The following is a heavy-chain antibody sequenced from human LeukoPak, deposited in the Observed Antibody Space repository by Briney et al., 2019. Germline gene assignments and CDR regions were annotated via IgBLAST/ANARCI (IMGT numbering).Heavy chain of an antibody. D-gene: IGHD3-16*01. CDR2: MSYDGSNE. V-gene: IGHV3-30-3*01. Sequence: PGGSLRLSCAASGFTFSHYAIHWVRQAPGKGLEWVAVMSYDGSNEYYADSVKGRFTISRDNSKNTLYLQVNSLRAEDTAVYYCATDGGSGYDYIWGTFEHWGQGALVTVSS. J-gene: IGHJ4*02. CDR1: GFTFSHYA. CDR3: ATDGGSGYDYIWGTFEH.